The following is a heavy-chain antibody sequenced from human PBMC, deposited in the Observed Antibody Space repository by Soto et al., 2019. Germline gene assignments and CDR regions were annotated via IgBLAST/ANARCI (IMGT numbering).Heavy chain of an antibody. CDR3: ASIPGGPPLRYFDY. D-gene: IGHD3-10*01. J-gene: IGHJ4*02. V-gene: IGHV3-74*01. Sequence: GGSLRLSCAASGFPFTNYWMNWVRQTPGKGLMWVSRISPDGSDVGYADSVEGRFAISRDNAKNSLYLQMNSLRAEDTAVYYCASIPGGPPLRYFDYWGQGTLVTVSS. CDR2: ISPDGSDV. CDR1: GFPFTNYW.